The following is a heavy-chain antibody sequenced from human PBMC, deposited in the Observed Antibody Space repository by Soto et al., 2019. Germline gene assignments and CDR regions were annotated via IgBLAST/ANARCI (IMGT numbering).Heavy chain of an antibody. Sequence: QVQLVESGGGVVQPGRSLRLSCAASGFRFRSYGMHWVRQAPGKGLEWVAFIWHDESNKYYADSVRGRFTISRDNSKNTLYLELNSLRAEDTAVYYCARTDYGTEGCDFWGQGTLVTVSS. V-gene: IGHV3-33*01. CDR1: GFRFRSYG. CDR3: ARTDYGTEGCDF. CDR2: IWHDESNK. J-gene: IGHJ4*02. D-gene: IGHD4-17*01.